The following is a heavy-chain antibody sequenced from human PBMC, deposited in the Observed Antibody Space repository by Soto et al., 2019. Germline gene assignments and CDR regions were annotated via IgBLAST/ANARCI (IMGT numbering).Heavy chain of an antibody. Sequence: EVQLLESGGGLVQPGGSLRLSCAASGFTFSSNWMNWVRQGPGKGLVWVSRINSDGSDTSYADSVKGRFTISRDNAKNTLYLQMNRLRAEDTAVYYCARLDSTKWAFDYWGQGTLVTVSS. D-gene: IGHD1-26*01. J-gene: IGHJ4*02. CDR1: GFTFSSNW. CDR3: ARLDSTKWAFDY. CDR2: INSDGSDT. V-gene: IGHV3-74*01.